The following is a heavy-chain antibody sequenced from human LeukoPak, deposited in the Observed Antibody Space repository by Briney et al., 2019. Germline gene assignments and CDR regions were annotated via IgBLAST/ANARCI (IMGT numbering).Heavy chain of an antibody. Sequence: GGSLRLSCVASRFTFSNYAMHWVRQAPGKGLEWVAIILYDGNNKFYADSVKGRFAISRDNSKNTLYLQMNSLRSDDTAVYYCARSYYDSPDALDIWGQGTMVTVSS. V-gene: IGHV3-30*03. CDR1: RFTFSNYA. CDR2: ILYDGNNK. D-gene: IGHD3-22*01. CDR3: ARSYYDSPDALDI. J-gene: IGHJ3*02.